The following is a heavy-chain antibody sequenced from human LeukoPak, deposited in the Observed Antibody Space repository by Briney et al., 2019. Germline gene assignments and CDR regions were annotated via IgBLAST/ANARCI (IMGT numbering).Heavy chain of an antibody. D-gene: IGHD1-1*01. CDR3: ARHGTTGANLNWFDP. CDR2: IYYSGST. J-gene: IGHJ5*02. CDR1: GGSISSYY. Sequence: SETLSLTCSVSGGSISSYYWSWIRQPPGKGLEWVGYIYYSGSTNYNPSLKSRVTLSVDTSKNQFSLKVSSATAADTAVYYCARHGTTGANLNWFDPWGQATLVTVSS. V-gene: IGHV4-59*01.